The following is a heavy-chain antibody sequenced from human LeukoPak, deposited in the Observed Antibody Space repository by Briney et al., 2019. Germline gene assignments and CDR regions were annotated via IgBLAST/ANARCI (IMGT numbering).Heavy chain of an antibody. D-gene: IGHD6-19*01. Sequence: GGSLILSCAASGLTFRSHEMNWVRQAPGKGLEWVSHISSGGSTIYYADSVKGRVTLSRDNAKNSLYLQMNSLRAEDTAVYYCTRDRKEGGWYYGMDVWGKGTTVTVSS. J-gene: IGHJ6*04. CDR3: TRDRKEGGWYYGMDV. CDR1: GLTFRSHE. CDR2: ISSGGSTI. V-gene: IGHV3-48*03.